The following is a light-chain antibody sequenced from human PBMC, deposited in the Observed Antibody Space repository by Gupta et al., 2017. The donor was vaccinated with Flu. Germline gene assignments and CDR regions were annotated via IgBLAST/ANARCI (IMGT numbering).Light chain of an antibody. CDR3: NTRESTDNHQAV. Sequence: SSALTQDPAVSVALGQTVRITCQADSLRNSYASWYHQNPGQAPFLVIYAKNIRPSGIPDRISSSSSGNTAALTITGAQAEDEADYYCNTRESTDNHQAVFGGGTKLTVL. CDR2: AKN. CDR1: SLRNSY. J-gene: IGLJ2*01. V-gene: IGLV3-19*01.